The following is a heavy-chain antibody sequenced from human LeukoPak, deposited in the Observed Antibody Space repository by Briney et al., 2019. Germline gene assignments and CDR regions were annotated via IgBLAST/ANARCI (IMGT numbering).Heavy chain of an antibody. CDR1: GGSISSPGYY. Sequence: KTSETLSLTCNVSGGSISSPGYYWTWIRQHPGKGLEWIGYIYYSGSTYYNPSLKSRVTISVDTSKNQFSLKLSSVTAADTAVYYCARVSRYYGSVDPWGQGTLVTVSS. J-gene: IGHJ5*02. CDR2: IYYSGST. D-gene: IGHD3-10*01. CDR3: ARVSRYYGSVDP. V-gene: IGHV4-31*03.